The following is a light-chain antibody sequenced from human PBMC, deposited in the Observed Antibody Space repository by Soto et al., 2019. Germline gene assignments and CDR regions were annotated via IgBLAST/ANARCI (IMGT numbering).Light chain of an antibody. CDR2: GNS. CDR1: RSKIGAGYD. J-gene: IGLJ1*01. V-gene: IGLV1-40*01. CDR3: QSYDSSLSGYV. Sequence: QSLLTQPPSMSWAPRERGTISWTGGRSKIGAGYDVHWYQQLPGTAPKVLIYGNSNRPSGVPDRFSGSKSGTSASLAITGLQAEDEADYYCQSYDSSLSGYVFGTGTKVTVL.